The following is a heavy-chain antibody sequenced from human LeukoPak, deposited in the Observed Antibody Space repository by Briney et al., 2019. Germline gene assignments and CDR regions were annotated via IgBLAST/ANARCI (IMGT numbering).Heavy chain of an antibody. CDR2: IIPILGIA. V-gene: IGHV1-69*04. D-gene: IGHD3-22*01. Sequence: SVKVSCKASGGTFSSYAISWVRQAPGQGLEWMGRIIPILGIANYAQKFQGRVTITTDESTSTAYMELSSLRSEDTAVYYCARGVTYYYDSSGYYEGDDAFDIWGQGTMVTVSS. CDR1: GGTFSSYA. CDR3: ARGVTYYYDSSGYYEGDDAFDI. J-gene: IGHJ3*02.